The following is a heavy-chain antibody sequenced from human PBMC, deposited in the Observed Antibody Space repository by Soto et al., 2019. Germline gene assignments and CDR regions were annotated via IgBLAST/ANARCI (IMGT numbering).Heavy chain of an antibody. Sequence: LAGSLRLSSAFPGFTFSDHYMDWVRRAPGKGLEWVTRSRNKARSHTTEYAASVKGRFTISRDDSTDAPYLQMNNLKTEDTAVYYCDRVNNDEYHFEYWGQGTLFTVSS. V-gene: IGHV3-72*01. CDR1: GFTFSDHY. CDR3: DRVNNDEYHFEY. J-gene: IGHJ4*02. D-gene: IGHD6-6*01. CDR2: SRNKARSHTT.